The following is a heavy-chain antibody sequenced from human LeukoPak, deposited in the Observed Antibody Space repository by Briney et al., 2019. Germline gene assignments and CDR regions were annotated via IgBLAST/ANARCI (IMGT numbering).Heavy chain of an antibody. D-gene: IGHD1-14*01. CDR2: MYYSGTT. CDR3: ARHDNYPGFGRGFDP. CDR1: GDSMSGYY. J-gene: IGHJ5*02. Sequence: SETLSLTCSVSGDSMSGYYWSWIRQPPGKGLEWIGYMYYSGTTSYNPSLKSRVTLSTDTSKNHFFLKLYSVTAADTGVYYCARHDNYPGFGRGFDPWGQGFLVTVTS. V-gene: IGHV4-59*08.